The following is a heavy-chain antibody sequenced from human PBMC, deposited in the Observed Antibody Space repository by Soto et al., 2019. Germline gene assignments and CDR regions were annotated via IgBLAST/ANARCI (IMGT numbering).Heavy chain of an antibody. Sequence: SETLSLTCSVYGGSISSGYWTWIRNPLGKGLEWLGYIYLGGSMNYNTSLKSRVIVSVDTAKNQFSLSLSSVTAADTAVYYCTGAYYDIDGYILDPWXQGTSVT. CDR3: TGAYYDIDGYILDP. J-gene: IGHJ5*02. CDR1: GGSISSGY. V-gene: IGHV4-59*01. D-gene: IGHD3-22*01. CDR2: IYLGGSM.